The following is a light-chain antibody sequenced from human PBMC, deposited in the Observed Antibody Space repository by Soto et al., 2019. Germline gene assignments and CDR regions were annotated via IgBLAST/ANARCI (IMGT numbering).Light chain of an antibody. V-gene: IGKV3-20*01. CDR3: QQYDNSPIT. J-gene: IGKJ5*01. Sequence: EIVLTHSPDTLSLSPGERATLSCRASLTVTNNYLAWYQQKAGQAPRLVIYDASTRATGIPDRFSASGSGTDFTLTISRLEPEDFAVYYCQQYDNSPITFGQGTRREIK. CDR1: LTVTNNY. CDR2: DAS.